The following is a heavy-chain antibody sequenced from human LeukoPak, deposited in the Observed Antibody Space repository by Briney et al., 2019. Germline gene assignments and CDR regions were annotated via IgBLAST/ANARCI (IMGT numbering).Heavy chain of an antibody. CDR3: ARAYYDILTGTTLDY. V-gene: IGHV3-48*04. J-gene: IGHJ4*02. CDR2: ISSSSSTI. D-gene: IGHD3-9*01. Sequence: GGSLRLSCAASGFTFSSYSMNWVRQAPGKELEWVSYISSSSSTIYYADSVKGRFTISRDNAKNSLYLQMNSLRAEDTAVYYCARAYYDILTGTTLDYWGQGTLVTVSS. CDR1: GFTFSSYS.